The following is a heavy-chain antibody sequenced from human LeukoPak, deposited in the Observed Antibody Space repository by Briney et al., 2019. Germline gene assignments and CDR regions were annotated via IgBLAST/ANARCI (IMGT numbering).Heavy chain of an antibody. CDR1: GFTFSSYA. Sequence: GGSLRLSCAASGFTFSSYAMSWVRQAPGKGLEWVSAFSGSGGSTYYADSVKGRFTISRDNAKNSLYLQMNSLRAEDTAVYYCARTANFAAGYYIDYWGQGTLVTVSS. V-gene: IGHV3-23*01. D-gene: IGHD6-13*01. J-gene: IGHJ4*02. CDR3: ARTANFAAGYYIDY. CDR2: FSGSGGST.